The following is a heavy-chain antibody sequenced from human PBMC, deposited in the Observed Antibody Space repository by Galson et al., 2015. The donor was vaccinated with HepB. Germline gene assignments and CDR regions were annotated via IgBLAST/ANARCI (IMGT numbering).Heavy chain of an antibody. CDR2: IVPNSGDT. J-gene: IGHJ4*02. CDR3: VRGKYYYDSSGYFAY. V-gene: IGHV1-2*02. CDR1: GDNLRNQA. D-gene: IGHD3-22*01. Sequence: SVKVSCKASGDNLRNQAISWVRQAPGQGLEWMGGIVPNSGDTNYAQKFQGRVSMTRDSSISTAYMELTRLRSDDTAVYYCVRGKYYYDSSGYFAYWGQGTLVSISS.